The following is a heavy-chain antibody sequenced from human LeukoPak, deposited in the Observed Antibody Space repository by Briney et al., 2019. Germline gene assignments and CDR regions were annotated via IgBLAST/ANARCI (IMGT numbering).Heavy chain of an antibody. CDR2: SYTSGST. CDR3: AREGVYDFWSGYSSWFDP. D-gene: IGHD3-3*01. Sequence: SETLSLTCTVSGGSISSYYWSWIRQPAGQGLEWIGRSYTSGSTNYNPTLNRRVTISVDTAKTQFSLKLSSVTAADTAVYYCAREGVYDFWSGYSSWFDPWGQGTLVTVSS. V-gene: IGHV4-4*07. CDR1: GGSISSYY. J-gene: IGHJ5*02.